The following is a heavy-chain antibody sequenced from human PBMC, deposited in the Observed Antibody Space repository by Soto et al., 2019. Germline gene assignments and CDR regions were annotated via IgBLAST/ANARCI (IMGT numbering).Heavy chain of an antibody. V-gene: IGHV3-7*01. Sequence: GGSLRLSCAASGFTFSSYWMSWVRQAPGKGLEWVANINQGGGDKFYVDSVKGRFTISRDNTKNSLYLRLNSLRAEDTAVYYCARRASASGSYYDYWGQGTLVTVSS. D-gene: IGHD3-10*01. CDR3: ARRASASGSYYDY. J-gene: IGHJ4*02. CDR2: INQGGGDK. CDR1: GFTFSSYW.